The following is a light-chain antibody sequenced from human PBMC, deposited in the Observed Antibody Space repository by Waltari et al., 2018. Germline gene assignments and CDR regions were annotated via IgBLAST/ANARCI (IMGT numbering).Light chain of an antibody. CDR2: HDK. Sequence: FVLTQPLPVSVAPGKTAMITCGGNNIGSKSVHWYQQKPGQAPVLVIYHDKDRRSGIPVLFSGSNSENTAPLTISRIEAGDESDYFCQLWDSNSVHWVFGGGTNLTVL. J-gene: IGLJ3*02. V-gene: IGLV3-21*04. CDR1: NIGSKS. CDR3: QLWDSNSVHWV.